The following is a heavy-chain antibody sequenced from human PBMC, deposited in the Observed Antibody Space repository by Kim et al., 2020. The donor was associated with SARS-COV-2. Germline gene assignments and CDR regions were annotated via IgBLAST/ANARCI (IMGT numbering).Heavy chain of an antibody. CDR1: GFTFSSYG. Sequence: GGSLRLSCAASGFTFSSYGMHWVRQAPGKGLEWVAVISYDGSNKYYADSVKGRFTISRDNSKNTLYLQMNSLRAEDTAVYYCARDMMVMVWGTARMAGDYWGQGTLVTVSS. CDR2: ISYDGSNK. D-gene: IGHD3-16*01. J-gene: IGHJ4*02. CDR3: ARDMMVMVWGTARMAGDY. V-gene: IGHV3-33*05.